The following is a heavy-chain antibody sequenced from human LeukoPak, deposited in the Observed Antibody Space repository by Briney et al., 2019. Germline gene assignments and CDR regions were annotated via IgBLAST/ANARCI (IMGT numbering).Heavy chain of an antibody. V-gene: IGHV3-23*01. Sequence: GGSLRLSCAASAFPFSTYVMSWVRHAPGGGLEWISSISGDGARTYYTNSVKGRFTISRDNPKNTLFLQVNSLRVEDTAVYYCAKGGLTTPLHYWGQGTLVTVSS. D-gene: IGHD1-14*01. CDR1: AFPFSTYV. J-gene: IGHJ4*02. CDR3: AKGGLTTPLHY. CDR2: ISGDGART.